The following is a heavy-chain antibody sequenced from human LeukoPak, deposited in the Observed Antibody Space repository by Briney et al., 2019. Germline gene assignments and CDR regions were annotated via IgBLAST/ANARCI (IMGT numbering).Heavy chain of an antibody. J-gene: IGHJ2*01. CDR2: ISSSSSHI. CDR3: ARAGVATTGDWYFDL. Sequence: GGSLRLSCAASGFTFSNYRMDWVRQAPGKGLELVSSISSSSSHIYYADSVKGRFTISRDNANNSLYLQMNSLRADDTAVYYCARAGVATTGDWYFDLWGRGTLVTVSS. V-gene: IGHV3-21*01. D-gene: IGHD5-12*01. CDR1: GFTFSNYR.